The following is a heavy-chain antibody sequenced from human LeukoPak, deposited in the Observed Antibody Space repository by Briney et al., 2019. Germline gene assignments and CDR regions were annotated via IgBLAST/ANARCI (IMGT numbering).Heavy chain of an antibody. CDR3: ARTSSSWHTKFSDHFDY. Sequence: PSETLSLTCTVSGGSISSYYWSWIRQPAGKGLEWIGRIYTSGSTNYNPSLKSRVTMSVDTSKNQFSLKLSSVTAADTAVYYCARTSSSWHTKFSDHFDYWGQGTLVTVSS. CDR1: GGSISSYY. V-gene: IGHV4-4*07. CDR2: IYTSGST. J-gene: IGHJ4*02. D-gene: IGHD6-13*01.